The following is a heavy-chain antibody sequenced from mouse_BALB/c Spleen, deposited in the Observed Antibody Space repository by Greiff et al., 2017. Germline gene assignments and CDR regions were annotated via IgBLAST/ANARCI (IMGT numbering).Heavy chain of an antibody. V-gene: IGHV5-9-4*01. CDR1: GFTFSSYA. CDR2: ISSGGSYT. CDR3: AREVPTFYAMDY. D-gene: IGHD5-5*01. Sequence: EVKLVESGGGLVKPGGSLKLSCAASGFTFSSYAMSWVRQSPEKRLEWVAEISSGGSYTYYPDTVTGRFTISRDNAKNTLYLEMSSLRSEDTAMYYCAREVPTFYAMDYWGQGTSVTVSS. J-gene: IGHJ4*01.